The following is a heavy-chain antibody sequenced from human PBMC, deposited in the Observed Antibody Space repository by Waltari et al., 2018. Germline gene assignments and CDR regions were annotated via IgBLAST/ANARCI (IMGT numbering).Heavy chain of an antibody. CDR1: GGTFSSYT. J-gene: IGHJ6*02. CDR2: IIPSLGIA. CDR3: ARADISDYYGMDV. Sequence: QVQLVQSGAEVKKPGSSVKVSCKASGGTFSSYTISWVRQAPGQGLEWMGRIIPSLGIANYAQKFQGRVTITADKSTSTAYMELSSLRSEDTAVYYCARADISDYYGMDVWGQGTTVTVSS. V-gene: IGHV1-69*02.